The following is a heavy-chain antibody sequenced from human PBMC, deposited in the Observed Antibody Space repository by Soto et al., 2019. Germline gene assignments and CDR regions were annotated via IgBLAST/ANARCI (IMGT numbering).Heavy chain of an antibody. Sequence: TGGSLRLSCAASGFTFDDYGMSWVRQAPGKGLERVSGINWNGGSTGYADSVKGRFTISRDNAKNSLYLQMNSLRAEDTALYYCARLYGSGSTRGVRIDYWGQGTLVTAPQ. CDR1: GFTFDDYG. CDR2: INWNGGST. V-gene: IGHV3-20*04. J-gene: IGHJ4*02. D-gene: IGHD3-10*01. CDR3: ARLYGSGSTRGVRIDY.